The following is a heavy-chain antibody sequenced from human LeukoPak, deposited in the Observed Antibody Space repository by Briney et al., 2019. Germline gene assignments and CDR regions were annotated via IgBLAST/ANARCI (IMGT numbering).Heavy chain of an antibody. CDR1: GGSFSGYY. D-gene: IGHD3-3*01. V-gene: IGHV4-34*01. CDR2: INHSGST. Sequence: SETLSLTCAVYGGSFSGYYWSWIRQPPGKGLEWIGEINHSGSTNYNPSLQSRVTISVDTSKNQFSLKLSSVTAADTAVYYCARVAHHDFWSGYSMTLNGMDVWGQGTTVTVSS. CDR3: ARVAHHDFWSGYSMTLNGMDV. J-gene: IGHJ6*02.